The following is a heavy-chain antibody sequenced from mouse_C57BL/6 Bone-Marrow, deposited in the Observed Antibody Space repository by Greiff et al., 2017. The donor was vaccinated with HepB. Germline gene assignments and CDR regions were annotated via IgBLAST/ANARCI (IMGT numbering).Heavy chain of an antibody. D-gene: IGHD3-2*02. V-gene: IGHV1-74*01. CDR3: AIGGRGQLRLRLDY. J-gene: IGHJ2*01. CDR1: GYTFTSYW. CDR2: IHPSDSDT. Sequence: QVQLQQPGAELVKPGASVKVSCKASGYTFTSYWMHWVKQRPGQGLEWIGRIHPSDSDTNYNQKFKGKATVTVDKSSSTAYMQLSSLTSEDSAVYYCAIGGRGQLRLRLDYWGQGTTLTVSS.